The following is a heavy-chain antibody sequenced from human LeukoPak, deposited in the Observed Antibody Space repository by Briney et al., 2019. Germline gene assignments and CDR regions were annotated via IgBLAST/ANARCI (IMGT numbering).Heavy chain of an antibody. CDR1: GFTFSSYS. Sequence: GGSLRLSCAASGFTFSSYSMNWVRQAPGKGLEWVSSISSSSSYIYYADSVKGRFTISRDNAKNTLYLQMNSLRAEDTAVYYCARGGDYYGSGVFGYWGQGTLVTVSS. V-gene: IGHV3-21*01. CDR3: ARGGDYYGSGVFGY. J-gene: IGHJ4*02. CDR2: ISSSSSYI. D-gene: IGHD3-10*01.